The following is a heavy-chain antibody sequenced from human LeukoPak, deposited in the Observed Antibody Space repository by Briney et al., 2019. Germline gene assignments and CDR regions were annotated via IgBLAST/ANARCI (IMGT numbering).Heavy chain of an antibody. D-gene: IGHD3-16*02. CDR2: ISHRGGI. Sequence: SETLSLTCAVYGGSFSGYSWSWIRQPPGKGLEWVGEISHRGGINHNPSLKSRVTMSVDTSKNHFSLKLNSVTATDTAVYYCARGLLGDLSLGAFGIWGQGTMVTVSS. CDR3: ARGLLGDLSLGAFGI. CDR1: GGSFSGYS. V-gene: IGHV4-34*01. J-gene: IGHJ3*02.